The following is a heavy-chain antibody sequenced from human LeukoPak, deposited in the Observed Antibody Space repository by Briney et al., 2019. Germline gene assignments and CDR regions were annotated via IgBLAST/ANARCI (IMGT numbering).Heavy chain of an antibody. CDR1: GDSISSHY. CDR3: ARGGYCSGSSCSTFDY. J-gene: IGHJ4*02. D-gene: IGHD2-15*01. CDR2: IHTSGST. Sequence: PSETLSLXCTVSGDSISSHYWSWIRWPAGKGLEWIGRIHTSGSTNYNPSLKSRVTMSVDTSKNQLSVKLSSVTAADTAVYYCARGGYCSGSSCSTFDYWGQGTLVTVSS. V-gene: IGHV4-4*07.